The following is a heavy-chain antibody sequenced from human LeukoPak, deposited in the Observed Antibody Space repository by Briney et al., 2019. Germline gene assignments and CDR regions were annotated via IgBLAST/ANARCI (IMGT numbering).Heavy chain of an antibody. D-gene: IGHD3-10*01. CDR3: ASSSGSHYYYYGMDV. J-gene: IGHJ6*02. V-gene: IGHV1-46*01. CDR1: GYTFTSYA. Sequence: ASVKVSCKASGYTFTSYAMHWVRQAPGQRLEWMGIINPSGGSTSYAQKFQGRVTMTRDTSTSTVYMELSSLRSEDTAVYYCASSSGSHYYYYGMDVWGQGTTVTVSS. CDR2: INPSGGST.